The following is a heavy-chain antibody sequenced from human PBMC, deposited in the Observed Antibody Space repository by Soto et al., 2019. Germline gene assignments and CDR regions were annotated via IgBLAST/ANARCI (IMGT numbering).Heavy chain of an antibody. D-gene: IGHD3-22*01. J-gene: IGHJ4*02. CDR3: ARANDYYDSSGYLNFDY. CDR2: IYYSGST. Sequence: PSETLSLTCTVSGGSISSGDYYWSWIRQPPGKGLEWTGYIYYSGSTYYNPSLKSRVTISVDTSKNQFSLKLGSVTAADTAVYYCARANDYYDSSGYLNFDYWGQGTPVTVSS. CDR1: GGSISSGDYY. V-gene: IGHV4-30-4*01.